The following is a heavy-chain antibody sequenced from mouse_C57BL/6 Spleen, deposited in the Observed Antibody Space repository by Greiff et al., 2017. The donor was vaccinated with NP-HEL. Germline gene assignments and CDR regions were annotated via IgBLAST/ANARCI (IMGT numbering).Heavy chain of an antibody. V-gene: IGHV5-6*01. D-gene: IGHD1-1*01. CDR1: GFTFSSYG. J-gene: IGHJ2*01. Sequence: EVNVVESGGDLVKPGGSLKLSCAASGFTFSSYGMSWVRQTPDKRLEWVATISSGGSYTYYPDSVKGRFTISRDNAKNTLYLQMSSLKSEDTAMYYCAKGSLGYGSSRYYFDYWGQGTTLTVSS. CDR2: ISSGGSYT. CDR3: AKGSLGYGSSRYYFDY.